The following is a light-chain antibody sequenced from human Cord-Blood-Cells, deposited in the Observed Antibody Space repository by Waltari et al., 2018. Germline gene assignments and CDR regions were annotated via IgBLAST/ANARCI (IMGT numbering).Light chain of an antibody. CDR2: DVS. CDR1: SSDVGGYNY. V-gene: IGLV2-14*01. Sequence: QSALTQPASVSGSPGQSITISCTGTSSDVGGYNYVSWYQQHPGKAPKLMIYDVSNRPSGVSNRFSCSKAGNTASLTISGLQAEDEADYYCSLYTSSSTVVFGGGTKLTVL. J-gene: IGLJ2*01. CDR3: SLYTSSSTVV.